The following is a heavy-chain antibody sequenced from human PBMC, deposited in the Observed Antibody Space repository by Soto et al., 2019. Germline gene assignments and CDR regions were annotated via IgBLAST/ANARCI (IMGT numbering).Heavy chain of an antibody. V-gene: IGHV1-2*02. D-gene: IGHD5-18*01. CDR2: SNPYSGGT. J-gene: IGHJ6*02. CDR1: GYSFTGYY. CDR3: ASLYSSGGSYGMDL. Sequence: ASVKVSCKASGYSFTGYYLHWVGQAPGQGREWLGWSNPYSGGTNYAQKFQGRVTMTRDTSISTAYMELSRLRPDDTAVYYCASLYSSGGSYGMDLWGQGTTVTVSS.